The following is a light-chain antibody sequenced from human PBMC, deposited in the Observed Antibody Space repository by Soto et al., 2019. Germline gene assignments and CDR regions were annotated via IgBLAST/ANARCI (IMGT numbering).Light chain of an antibody. CDR3: SSYTSSSTYV. CDR1: SSDVGGYNY. V-gene: IGLV2-14*03. J-gene: IGLJ1*01. Sequence: QSVLTQPASVSGSPGQSITISCTGTSSDVGGYNYVSWYQYHPGKAPKLMIYDVSNRPSGVSNRFSGSKSGNTASLTISGLQAEDEADYYCSSYTSSSTYVFGTGTKVTVL. CDR2: DVS.